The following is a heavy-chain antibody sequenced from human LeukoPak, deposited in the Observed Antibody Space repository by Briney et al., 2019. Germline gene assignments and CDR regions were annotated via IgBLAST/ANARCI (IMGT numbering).Heavy chain of an antibody. V-gene: IGHV4-59*08. CDR3: ARLGSMIVVGHAFDI. J-gene: IGHJ3*02. CDR2: IYYSGST. D-gene: IGHD3-22*01. Sequence: SETLSLTCTVSGGSISSYYWSWIRQPPGKGLEWIGYIYYSGSTNYNPSLKSRVTISVDTSKNQFSLKLSSVTAADTAVYYCARLGSMIVVGHAFDIWGQGTMVTVSS. CDR1: GGSISSYY.